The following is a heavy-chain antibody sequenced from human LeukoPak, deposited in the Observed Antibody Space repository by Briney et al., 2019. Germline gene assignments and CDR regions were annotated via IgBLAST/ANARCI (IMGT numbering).Heavy chain of an antibody. CDR3: ARHGRGSRSPNAFDI. CDR2: VYPGDSDT. J-gene: IGHJ3*02. D-gene: IGHD3-10*01. CDR1: GYSFNTYW. V-gene: IGHV5-51*01. Sequence: GESLKISCKGSGYSFNTYWIAWVRQMPGKGLEVMGIVYPGDSDTRYSPSFQGQVTISADKSIITAYLQWSSLKASDTAMYYCARHGRGSRSPNAFDIWGQGTMVTVSS.